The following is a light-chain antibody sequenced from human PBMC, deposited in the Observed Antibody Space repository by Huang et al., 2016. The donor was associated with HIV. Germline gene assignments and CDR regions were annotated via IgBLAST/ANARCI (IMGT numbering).Light chain of an antibody. CDR1: QGISDS. CDR2: AAS. CDR3: QQYYSTPT. V-gene: IGKV1-NL1*01. Sequence: DIQMTQSPSSLSASVGDRVTITCRARQGISDSLAWYQQKPGKAPKILLYAASRLESGVPSRFSGSGSGTDYSLTINNLQPEDFSTYFCQQYYSTPTFGQGTKVEIK. J-gene: IGKJ1*01.